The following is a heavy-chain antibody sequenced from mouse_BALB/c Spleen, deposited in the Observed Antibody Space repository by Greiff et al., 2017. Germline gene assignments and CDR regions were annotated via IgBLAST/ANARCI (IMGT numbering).Heavy chain of an antibody. CDR2: INSNGGST. CDR1: GFTFSSYG. Sequence: DVQLVESGGGLVQPGGSLKLSCAASGFTFSSYGMSWVRQTPDKRLELVATINSNGGSTYYPDSVKGRFTISRDNAKNTLYLQMSSLKSEDTAMYYCATDSSGYVAWFAYWGQGTLVTVSA. J-gene: IGHJ3*01. D-gene: IGHD3-2*01. CDR3: ATDSSGYVAWFAY. V-gene: IGHV5-6-3*01.